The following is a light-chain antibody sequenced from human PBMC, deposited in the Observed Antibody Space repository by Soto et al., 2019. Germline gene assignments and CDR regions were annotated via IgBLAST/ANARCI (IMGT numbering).Light chain of an antibody. V-gene: IGKV3-15*01. CDR2: GAS. CDR3: QQYNNWPPWT. J-gene: IGKJ1*01. Sequence: EIVMTQSRAIRSVSPEERATLSCRASQSVSSNLAWYQQKPGQAPRLLIYGASTRATGIPARFSGSGSGTEFTLTISSLQSEDFAVYYCQQYNNWPPWTFGQGTKVDI. CDR1: QSVSSN.